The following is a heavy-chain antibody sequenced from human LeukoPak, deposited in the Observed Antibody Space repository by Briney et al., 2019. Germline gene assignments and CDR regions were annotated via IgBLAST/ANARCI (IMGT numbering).Heavy chain of an antibody. CDR1: GYPFTGYY. CDR3: AREISDYASAY. D-gene: IGHD4-17*01. Sequence: ASVKVSCKASGYPFTGYYIHWERQAPGQALEWMGWINPNSGGTNYAQKFQGRVTMTGDTSITTAYMELSRLTSDDTAVYYCAREISDYASAYWGQGTLVTVSS. V-gene: IGHV1-2*02. J-gene: IGHJ4*02. CDR2: INPNSGGT.